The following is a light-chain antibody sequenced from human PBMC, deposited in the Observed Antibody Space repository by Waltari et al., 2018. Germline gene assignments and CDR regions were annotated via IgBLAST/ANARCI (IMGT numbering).Light chain of an antibody. CDR1: QSVSGW. J-gene: IGKJ1*01. V-gene: IGKV1-5*03. CDR2: KAS. Sequence: IQLTQSPSTLSASVGDRVTITCRASQSVSGWLAWYQQKPGKAPKLLIYKASSLEGGVPSRFSGSGSGTEFTLTISSLQPEDFATYYCQQYSSYSWTFGQGTKVEIK. CDR3: QQYSSYSWT.